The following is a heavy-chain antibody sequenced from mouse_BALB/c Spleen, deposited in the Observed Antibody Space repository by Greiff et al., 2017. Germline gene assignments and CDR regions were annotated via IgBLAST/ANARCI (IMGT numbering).Heavy chain of an antibody. Sequence: EVQGVESGGGLVKPGGSLKLSCAASGFTFSSYTMSWVRQTPEKRLEWVATISSGGSYTYYPDSVKGRFTISRDNAKNTLYLQMSSLKSEDTAMYYCTRDRGSSPWFAYWGQGTLVTVSA. CDR2: ISSGGSYT. D-gene: IGHD1-1*01. CDR1: GFTFSSYT. CDR3: TRDRGSSPWFAY. V-gene: IGHV5-6-4*01. J-gene: IGHJ3*01.